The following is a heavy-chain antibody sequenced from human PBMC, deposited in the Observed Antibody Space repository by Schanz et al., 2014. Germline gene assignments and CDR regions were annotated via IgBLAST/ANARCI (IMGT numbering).Heavy chain of an antibody. Sequence: QVQLVESGGGVVQPGRSLRLSCATSGLNFDYYGMNWVRQAPGKGLEWVANIGYDGSEKYYVDSVKGRFTISRDNSKDTLYLQMSGLTPEDTAVYFCARDLSSLIQGDVWGKGTTVIVSS. V-gene: IGHV3-33*01. J-gene: IGHJ6*04. CDR2: IGYDGSEK. CDR3: ARDLSSLIQGDV. CDR1: GLNFDYYG. D-gene: IGHD2-2*01.